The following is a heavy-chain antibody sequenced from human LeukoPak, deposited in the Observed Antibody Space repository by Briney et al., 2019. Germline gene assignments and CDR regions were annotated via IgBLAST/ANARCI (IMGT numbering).Heavy chain of an antibody. CDR3: ARALSVVTLIEGY. CDR1: GYTFTSYA. D-gene: IGHD2-21*01. CDR2: INAGNGNT. J-gene: IGHJ4*02. Sequence: ASVKVSCKASGYTFTSYAMHWVRQAPGQRLEWMGWINAGNGNTKYSQKFQGRVTITRDTSATTAYMELSSLRSEDTAVYYCARALSVVTLIEGYWGQGTLVTVSS. V-gene: IGHV1-3*01.